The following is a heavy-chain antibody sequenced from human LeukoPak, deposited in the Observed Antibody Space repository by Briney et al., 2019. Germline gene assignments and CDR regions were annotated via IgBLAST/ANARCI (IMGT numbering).Heavy chain of an antibody. CDR2: ISYDGSNK. CDR1: GFTFSSYA. V-gene: IGHV3-30-3*01. J-gene: IGHJ6*02. D-gene: IGHD2-2*01. CDR3: ARGGYCSSTSCYYYYGMDV. Sequence: GGSLRLSCAASGFTFSSYAMHWVRQAPGKGLEWVAVISYDGSNKYYADSVKGRFTISRGNAKNSLYLQMNSLRAEDTAVYYCARGGYCSSTSCYYYYGMDVWGQGTTVTVSS.